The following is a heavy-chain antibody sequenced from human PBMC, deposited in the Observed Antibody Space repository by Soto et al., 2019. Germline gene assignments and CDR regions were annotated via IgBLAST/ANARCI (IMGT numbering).Heavy chain of an antibody. V-gene: IGHV3-23*01. Sequence: WWSLRLSCAAPVFTCSSHAMSWVRQAPGKGLEWVSAISGSGDSTYYADSVKGRFTISRDNSKNTLYLQMNSLRAEDTAVYYCAKEGVQLWSPFDYWGQGTLVTVSS. CDR1: VFTCSSHA. CDR2: ISGSGDST. CDR3: AKEGVQLWSPFDY. J-gene: IGHJ4*02. D-gene: IGHD5-18*01.